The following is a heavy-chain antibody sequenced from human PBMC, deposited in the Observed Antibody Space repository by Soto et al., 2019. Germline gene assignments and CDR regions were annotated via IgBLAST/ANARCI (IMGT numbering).Heavy chain of an antibody. Sequence: XTLSLPCTVSGGSLRDYLWTWIRQPPGKGLEWIGYIYYSGRTNYNPSLKSRVSISVDTSKNHFSLQLRSVTAAETAVYYCARVGGDDFGDYGGFDYWGQGTLVTVS. J-gene: IGHJ4*02. CDR2: IYYSGRT. V-gene: IGHV4-59*01. CDR3: ARVGGDDFGDYGGFDY. D-gene: IGHD4-17*01. CDR1: GGSLRDYL.